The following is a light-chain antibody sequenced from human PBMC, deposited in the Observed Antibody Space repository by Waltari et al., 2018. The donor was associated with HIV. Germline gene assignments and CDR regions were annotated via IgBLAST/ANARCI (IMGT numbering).Light chain of an antibody. J-gene: IGLJ3*02. CDR2: YKSDSDK. V-gene: IGLV5-45*01. CDR1: SGINVGTYR. CDR3: MIWHSSAWV. Sequence: QAVLTQPASLSASPGASASLTCTLRSGINVGTYRIYWYQQKPGSPPQYLLRYKSDSDKQPGSGVPSLFSGSKDASANAGILLISGLQSEDEADYYCMIWHSSAWVFGGGTKLTVL.